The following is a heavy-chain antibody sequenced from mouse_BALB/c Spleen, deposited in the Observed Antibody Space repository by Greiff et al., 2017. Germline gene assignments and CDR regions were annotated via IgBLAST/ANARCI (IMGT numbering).Heavy chain of an antibody. CDR3: ARGRYDDGFDY. Sequence: EVMLVESGGGLVKPGGSLKLSCAASGFTFSSYAMSWVRQSPEKRLEWVAEISSGGSYTYYPDTVTGRFTISRDNAKNTLYLEMSSLRSEDTAMYYCARGRYDDGFDYWGQGTTLTVSS. J-gene: IGHJ2*01. CDR1: GFTFSSYA. D-gene: IGHD2-14*01. CDR2: ISSGGSYT. V-gene: IGHV5-9-4*01.